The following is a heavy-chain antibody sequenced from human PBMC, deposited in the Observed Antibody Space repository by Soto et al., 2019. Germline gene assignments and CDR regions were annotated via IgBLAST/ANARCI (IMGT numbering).Heavy chain of an antibody. CDR2: INVYSGST. J-gene: IGHJ4*02. V-gene: IGHV1-18*01. Sequence: QVQLVQSGAEVKKPGASVKVSCKASGYTFTSYSISWVRQAPGQGLEWMGWINVYSGSTKYAQKFQGRVTMTTVTAASTVYMELRSLTSDGTAVYYCARYGVAVTTGIAGYWGQGTLVTVSS. CDR3: ARYGVAVTTGIAGY. CDR1: GYTFTSYS. D-gene: IGHD4-4*01.